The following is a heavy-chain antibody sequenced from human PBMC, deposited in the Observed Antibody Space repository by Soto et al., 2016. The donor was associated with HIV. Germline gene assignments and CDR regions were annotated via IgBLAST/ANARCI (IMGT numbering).Heavy chain of an antibody. J-gene: IGHJ4*02. D-gene: IGHD6-13*01. Sequence: EVQLVQSGGGFVKPGESLTLSCAASGFTFRNAGMTWVRQAPGKGLEWVGRITTTPYGGSADYAAPLKGRFTISRDDSKNTLYLQMSSLKIEDTAVYYCTTGGYETYTPGWGGDYWGQGTRVTVSS. CDR3: TTGGYETYTPGWGGDY. V-gene: IGHV3-15*01. CDR1: GFTFRNAG. CDR2: ITTTPYGGSA.